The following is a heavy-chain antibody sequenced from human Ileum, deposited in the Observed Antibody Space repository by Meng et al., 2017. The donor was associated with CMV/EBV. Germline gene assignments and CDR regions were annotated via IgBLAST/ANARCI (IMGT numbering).Heavy chain of an antibody. CDR2: TYYRSKWYN. CDR1: GDSVSSNSVT. CDR3: TRAYYYDSSGYYDY. J-gene: IGHJ4*02. Sequence: QVLPQQAGPGLVKPSQTLSLTCAISGDSVSSNSVTWNWIRQSPSRGLEWLGRTYYRSKWYNDYAVSVKSRITINPDTSKNQFSLQLNSMTPEDTAVYYCTRAYYYDSSGYYDYWGQGTLVTVSS. D-gene: IGHD3-22*01. V-gene: IGHV6-1*01.